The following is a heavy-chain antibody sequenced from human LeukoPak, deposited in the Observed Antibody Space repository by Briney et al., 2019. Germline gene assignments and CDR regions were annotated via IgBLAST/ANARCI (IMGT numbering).Heavy chain of an antibody. D-gene: IGHD6-19*01. CDR1: GGSISNYY. V-gene: IGHV4-4*07. Sequence: SETLSLTCTVSGGSISNYYWTWIRQPAGKGLEWIGRIYTSGGTNYNPSLKSRVTISVDTSKNQFSLKLSSVTAADTAVYYCARQHSSGWYGYAFDIWGQGTMVTVSS. CDR3: ARQHSSGWYGYAFDI. J-gene: IGHJ3*02. CDR2: IYTSGGT.